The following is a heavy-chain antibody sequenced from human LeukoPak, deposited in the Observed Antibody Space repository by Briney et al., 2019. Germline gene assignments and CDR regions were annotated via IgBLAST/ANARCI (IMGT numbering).Heavy chain of an antibody. Sequence: GGSLRLSGAASGFTFSSYWMSWVRQAPGKGLECVANIKEDGSEEYHVDSVKGRFSISRDNAKNLLYLHMSSLRAEDTAVYYCARDWLAGNPYHAFDLWGKGTMVTVSS. CDR1: GFTFSSYW. CDR3: ARDWLAGNPYHAFDL. CDR2: IKEDGSEE. J-gene: IGHJ3*01. D-gene: IGHD3-22*01. V-gene: IGHV3-7*01.